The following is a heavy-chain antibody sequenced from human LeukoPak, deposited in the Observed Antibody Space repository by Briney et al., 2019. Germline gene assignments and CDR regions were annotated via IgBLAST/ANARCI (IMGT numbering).Heavy chain of an antibody. CDR2: IIPIFGTA. CDR1: GGTFSSYA. V-gene: IGHV1-69*13. J-gene: IGHJ4*02. D-gene: IGHD6-13*01. CDR3: ARTGGSSWYQYFGFDY. Sequence: SVKVSCKASGGTFSSYAISWVRQAPGQGLEWMGGIIPIFGTANYAQKFQGRVTITADESTSTAYMELSGLRSEDTAVYYCARTGGSSWYQYFGFDYWGQGTLVTVSS.